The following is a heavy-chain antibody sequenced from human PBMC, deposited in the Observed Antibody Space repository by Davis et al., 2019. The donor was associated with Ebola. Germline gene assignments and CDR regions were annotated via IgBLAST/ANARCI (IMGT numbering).Heavy chain of an antibody. Sequence: GESLKISCAASGFTFSSYAMHWVRQAPGKGLEWVAVISYDGSNKYYADSVKGRFTISRDNSKNTLYLQMNSLRAEDTAVYYCARDTVQGSGFWYFDLWGHGTLVTVSS. V-gene: IGHV3-30-3*01. CDR2: ISYDGSNK. J-gene: IGHJ2*01. CDR1: GFTFSSYA. CDR3: ARDTVQGSGFWYFDL. D-gene: IGHD6-19*01.